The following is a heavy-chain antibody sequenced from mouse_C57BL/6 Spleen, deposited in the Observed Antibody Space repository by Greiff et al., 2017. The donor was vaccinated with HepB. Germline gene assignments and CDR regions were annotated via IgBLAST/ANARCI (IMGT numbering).Heavy chain of an antibody. CDR1: GYTFTDYY. Sequence: QVQLKQSGAELVRPGASVKLSCKASGYTFTDYYINWVKQRPGQGLEWIARIYPGSGNTYYNEKFKGKATLTAEKSSSTAYMQLSSLTSEDSAVYFYARWGGYYDYWGQGTTLTVSS. CDR3: ARWGGYYDY. D-gene: IGHD2-3*01. V-gene: IGHV1-76*01. CDR2: IYPGSGNT. J-gene: IGHJ2*01.